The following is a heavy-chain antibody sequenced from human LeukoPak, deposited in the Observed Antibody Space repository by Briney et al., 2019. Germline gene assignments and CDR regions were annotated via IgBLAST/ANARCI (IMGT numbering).Heavy chain of an antibody. Sequence: GGSLRLSCAASGFTFSSYWMSWVRQAPGKGLEWVANIKQDGSEKYYVDSVKGRFTISRDNAKNSLYLQMNSLRAEGTAVYYCARERVSVGATTHQWGQGTLVTVSS. CDR3: ARERVSVGATTHQ. CDR1: GFTFSSYW. J-gene: IGHJ4*02. CDR2: IKQDGSEK. D-gene: IGHD1-26*01. V-gene: IGHV3-7*01.